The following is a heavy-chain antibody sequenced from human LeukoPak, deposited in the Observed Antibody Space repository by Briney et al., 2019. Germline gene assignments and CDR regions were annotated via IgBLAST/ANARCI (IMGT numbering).Heavy chain of an antibody. J-gene: IGHJ4*02. CDR2: INHSGST. Sequence: PSETLSLTCTVSGGSISSNTYYWSWIRQPPGKGLEWIGEINHSGSTNYNPSLKSRVTISVDTSKNQFSLKLSSVTAADTAVYYCARFLGYQLLKTRRYFDYWGQGTLVTVSS. V-gene: IGHV4-39*07. D-gene: IGHD2-2*01. CDR1: GGSISSNTYY. CDR3: ARFLGYQLLKTRRYFDY.